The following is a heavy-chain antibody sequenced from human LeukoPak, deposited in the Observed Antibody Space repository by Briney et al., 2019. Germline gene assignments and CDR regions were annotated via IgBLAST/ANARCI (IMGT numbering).Heavy chain of an antibody. CDR3: ARHNWGGYYYCMDV. J-gene: IGHJ6*03. CDR1: GGTFSSYA. Sequence: GASVKVSCKASGGTFSSYAISWVRQAPGQGLEWMGGIIPIFGTANYAQKFQGRVTITTDESTSTAYMELSSLRSEDTAVYYCARHNWGGYYYCMDVWGKGTTVTVSS. CDR2: IIPIFGTA. V-gene: IGHV1-69*05. D-gene: IGHD7-27*01.